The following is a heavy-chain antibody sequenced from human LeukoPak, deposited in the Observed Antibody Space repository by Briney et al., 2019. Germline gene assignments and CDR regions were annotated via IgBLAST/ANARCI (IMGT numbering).Heavy chain of an antibody. CDR1: GFTFSSYA. V-gene: IGHV3-23*01. Sequence: GGSLRLSCAASGFTFSSYAMSWVRQAPGKGRAGVSAISGSGGSTYYADSVKGRFTISRDNSKNTLYLQMNSLRAEDTAVYYCAKALGYCRGGSCYHWFDPWGQGTLVTVSS. CDR2: ISGSGGST. J-gene: IGHJ5*02. CDR3: AKALGYCRGGSCYHWFDP. D-gene: IGHD2-15*01.